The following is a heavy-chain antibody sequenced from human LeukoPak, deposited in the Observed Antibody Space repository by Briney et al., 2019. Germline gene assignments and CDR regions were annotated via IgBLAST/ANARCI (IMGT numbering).Heavy chain of an antibody. CDR2: INPGGGST. J-gene: IGHJ6*03. D-gene: IGHD2-2*01. Sequence: ASVKVSCKASGYTFTSYYMHWVRQAPGQGLEWMSIINPGGGSTSYAQEFQGRVTMTRDTSTSTVYMELSSLRSEDTAVYYCARASGCSSTSCLMDYYYYYYMDVWGKGTTVTVSS. CDR3: ARASGCSSTSCLMDYYYYYYMDV. V-gene: IGHV1-46*01. CDR1: GYTFTSYY.